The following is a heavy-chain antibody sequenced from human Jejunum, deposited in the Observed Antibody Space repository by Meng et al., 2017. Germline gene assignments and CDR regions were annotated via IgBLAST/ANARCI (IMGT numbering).Heavy chain of an antibody. V-gene: IGHV4-61*03. Sequence: VQLQESGPGLVRPSETLSLTCTVSGGSVSSGFYYWSWIRQPPGKGLEWIGYISDSGTTNYNPSLKSRVTMSVDTSKNHFSLKLTSMTAADTAVYFCARDSETYPTYFDYWGQGTLVTVSS. J-gene: IGHJ4*02. CDR2: ISDSGTT. D-gene: IGHD5-24*01. CDR3: ARDSETYPTYFDY. CDR1: GGSVSSGFYY.